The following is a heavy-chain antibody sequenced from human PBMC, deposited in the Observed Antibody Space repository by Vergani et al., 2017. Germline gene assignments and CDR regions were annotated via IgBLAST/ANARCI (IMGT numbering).Heavy chain of an antibody. V-gene: IGHV4-39*01. Sequence: QMQLQESGPGLVKASETLSLTCTVSGDSIISRSYYWGWIRQPPGKGLEWIGSIYNSGNGVSSSSLKRRVTISADTSKNQFSLRLTSVTAADTAVYYCASGKYYSDSTSHFRGRYFDVWGRGTLVTVPS. D-gene: IGHD3-16*01. CDR2: IYNSGNG. J-gene: IGHJ2*01. CDR3: ASGKYYSDSTSHFRGRYFDV. CDR1: GDSIISRSYY.